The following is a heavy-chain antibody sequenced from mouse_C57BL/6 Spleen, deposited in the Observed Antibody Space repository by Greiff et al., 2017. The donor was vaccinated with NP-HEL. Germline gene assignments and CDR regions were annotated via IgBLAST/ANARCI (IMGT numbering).Heavy chain of an antibody. CDR3: ARLEDYFDY. J-gene: IGHJ2*01. CDR2: IYPGGGYT. Sequence: VQLVESGAELVRPGTSVKMSCKASGYTFTNYWIGWAKQRPGHGLEWIGDIYPGGGYTNYNEKFKGKATLTADKSSSTAYMQFSSLTSEDSAIYYCARLEDYFDYRGQGTTLTVSS. V-gene: IGHV1-63*01. CDR1: GYTFTNYW.